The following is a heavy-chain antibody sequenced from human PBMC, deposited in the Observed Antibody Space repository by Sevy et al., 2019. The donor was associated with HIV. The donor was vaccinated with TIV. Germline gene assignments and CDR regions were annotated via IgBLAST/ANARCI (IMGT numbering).Heavy chain of an antibody. CDR3: ARGDDYSALDY. V-gene: IGHV4-34*01. CDR2: INHSGST. D-gene: IGHD4-4*01. CDR1: GGSFSGYY. J-gene: IGHJ4*02. Sequence: SETLSLTCVVYGGSFSGYYWTWIRQPPGKGLEWIGEINHSGSTNYNPSLKSRVTISVDTSKNQFSLKLSSVTAADTAVYYCARGDDYSALDYWGQGTLVTVSS.